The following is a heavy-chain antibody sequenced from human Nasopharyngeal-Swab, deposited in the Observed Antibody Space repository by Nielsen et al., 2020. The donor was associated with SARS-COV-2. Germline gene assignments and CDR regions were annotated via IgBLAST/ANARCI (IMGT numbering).Heavy chain of an antibody. V-gene: IGHV3-48*01. J-gene: IGHJ4*02. D-gene: IGHD3-3*01. CDR2: ISGSSGTI. Sequence: WIRQPPGKGLEWVSYISGSSGTINYVDSVKGRFTISRDNAKNSLYLQMNSLRAEDTAVYYCARDSPITIFGVVITTPVDYWGQGTLVTFSS. CDR3: ARDSPITIFGVVITTPVDY.